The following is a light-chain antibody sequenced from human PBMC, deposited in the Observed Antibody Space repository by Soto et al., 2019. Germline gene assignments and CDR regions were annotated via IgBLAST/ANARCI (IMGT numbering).Light chain of an antibody. CDR2: AAS. CDR3: KQLNSYPIT. Sequence: DIQMTQSPSSLSASVGDRVTITCRASQSISSYLNWYQQKPGKAPKLLIYAASSLQSGVPSRFSGSGSGTDFTLTISSLRPEDFATYYCKQLNSYPITFGQGTRLEIK. J-gene: IGKJ5*01. CDR1: QSISSY. V-gene: IGKV1-39*01.